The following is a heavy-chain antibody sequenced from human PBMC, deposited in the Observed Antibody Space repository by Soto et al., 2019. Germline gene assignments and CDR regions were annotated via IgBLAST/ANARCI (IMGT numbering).Heavy chain of an antibody. J-gene: IGHJ4*02. Sequence: QVQLRESGPGLVRPSETLSLTCTVSGGSITGYYWSWIRQPPGKGLEWIGYIYDSGTTTYNAPLKSRVTISADTSQRHLTLNLRPVTAAEPAVYYCAWREYAREGYFAAFWGQGPLVTVSS. CDR2: IYDSGTT. V-gene: IGHV4-59*08. D-gene: IGHD5-18*01. CDR1: GGSITGYY. CDR3: AWREYAREGYFAAF.